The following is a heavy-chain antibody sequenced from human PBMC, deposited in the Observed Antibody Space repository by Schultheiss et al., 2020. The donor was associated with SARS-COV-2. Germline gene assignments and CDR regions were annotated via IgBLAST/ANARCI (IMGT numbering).Heavy chain of an antibody. V-gene: IGHV4-38-2*01. CDR1: NYSITDGYY. Sequence: SQTLSLTCAVSNYSITDGYYWGWIRQPPGKGLEWIGSIYHSGTTHFNPSLKSRVNISIDTSKNQFSLKLSSVTAADTAVYYCARSYGFWSGYSEPFFDYWGQGTLVTVSS. CDR2: IYHSGTT. CDR3: ARSYGFWSGYSEPFFDY. J-gene: IGHJ4*02. D-gene: IGHD3-3*01.